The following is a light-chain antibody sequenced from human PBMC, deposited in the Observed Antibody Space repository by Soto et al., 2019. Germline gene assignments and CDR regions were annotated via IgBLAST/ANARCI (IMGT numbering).Light chain of an antibody. V-gene: IGKV3-15*01. Sequence: EIVITQAPATLSVSPGGRATLSCRASQSISDTFAWYQQKPRQAPTLLIHGASTRATGFPARFSGSGSGTDFTLTISSLQYADFAVYYCQQHNNWPCTFGQGTKVDIK. CDR1: QSISDT. CDR3: QQHNNWPCT. CDR2: GAS. J-gene: IGKJ1*01.